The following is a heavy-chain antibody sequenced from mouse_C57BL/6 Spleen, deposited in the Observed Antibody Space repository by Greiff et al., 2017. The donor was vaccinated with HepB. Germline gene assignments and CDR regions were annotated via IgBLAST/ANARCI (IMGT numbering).Heavy chain of an antibody. Sequence: EVQLQQSGPELVKPGASVKISCKASGYTFTDYYMNWVKQSHGKSLEWIGDINPNNGGTSYNQKFKGKATLTVDKSSSTADMELRSLTSEDSAVYYCARSLVYWGQGTTLTVSS. J-gene: IGHJ2*01. CDR1: GYTFTDYY. V-gene: IGHV1-26*01. CDR3: ARSLVY. CDR2: INPNNGGT. D-gene: IGHD4-1*01.